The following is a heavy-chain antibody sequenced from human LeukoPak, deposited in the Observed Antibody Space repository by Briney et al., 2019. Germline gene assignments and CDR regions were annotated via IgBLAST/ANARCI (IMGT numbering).Heavy chain of an antibody. D-gene: IGHD6-6*01. V-gene: IGHV3-74*01. J-gene: IGHJ6*03. Sequence: PGGSLRLSCAASGFTFSSYWMHWVRQAPGKGLVWVSRINTDGSSTSYADSVKGRFTISRDNAKNTLYLQMNSLRAEDTAVYYCAREDAYSSLSYYYYYMDVWGKGTTVTVSS. CDR2: INTDGSST. CDR1: GFTFSSYW. CDR3: AREDAYSSLSYYYYYMDV.